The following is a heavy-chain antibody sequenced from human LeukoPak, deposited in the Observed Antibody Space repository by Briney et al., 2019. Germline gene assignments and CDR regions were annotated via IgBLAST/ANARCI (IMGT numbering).Heavy chain of an antibody. CDR3: ARQGDYGDFYADY. CDR2: IYPGNSDT. J-gene: IGHJ4*02. V-gene: IGHV5-51*01. CDR1: GYSFTSYW. Sequence: ESLKISCKDSGYSFTSYWIGWVRQMPGKGLELMGIIYPGNSDTRYSPSFQGQVTISADKSISTAYLQWSSLKASDTAMYFCARQGDYGDFYADYWGQGTLVTVSS. D-gene: IGHD4-17*01.